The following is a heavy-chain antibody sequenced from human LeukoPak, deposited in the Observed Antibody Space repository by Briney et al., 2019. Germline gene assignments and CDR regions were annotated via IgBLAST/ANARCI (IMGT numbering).Heavy chain of an antibody. J-gene: IGHJ6*03. Sequence: SQTLSLTCTVSGGSISSGSYYWSWIRQPAGKGLEWIGRIYTSGSTNYNPSLKSRVTISVDTSKNQFSLKLSSVTAADTAVYYCARDDYYYGSGSGSVGSGYYYFMDVWGKGTTVTISS. CDR1: GGSISSGSYY. D-gene: IGHD3-10*01. CDR2: IYTSGST. V-gene: IGHV4-61*02. CDR3: ARDDYYYGSGSGSVGSGYYYFMDV.